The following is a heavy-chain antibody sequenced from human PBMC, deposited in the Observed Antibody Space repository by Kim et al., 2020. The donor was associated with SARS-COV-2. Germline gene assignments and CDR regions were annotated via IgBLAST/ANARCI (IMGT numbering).Heavy chain of an antibody. J-gene: IGHJ6*02. D-gene: IGHD1-26*01. V-gene: IGHV1-69*13. Sequence: SVKVSCKASGGTFSSYAISWVRQAPGQGLEWMGGIIPIFGTANYAQKFQGRVTITADESTSTAYMELSSLRSEDTAVYYCARVVGATYNYYYGMDVWGQGTTVTVSS. CDR3: ARVVGATYNYYYGMDV. CDR2: IIPIFGTA. CDR1: GGTFSSYA.